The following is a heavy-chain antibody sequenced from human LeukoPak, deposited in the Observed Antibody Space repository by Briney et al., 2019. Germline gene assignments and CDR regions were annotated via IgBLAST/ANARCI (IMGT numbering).Heavy chain of an antibody. CDR3: ARDNCSGGSCFDY. CDR2: IYHSGGT. D-gene: IGHD2-15*01. J-gene: IGHJ4*02. Sequence: SETLSLTCAVSGGSITSTNWWSWVRQPPGKGLEWIGEIYHSGGTNYNPSLMSRVTISVDKSKNQLSLKLTSVTAADTAVYYCARDNCSGGSCFDYWGQGTLVTVSS. V-gene: IGHV4-4*02. CDR1: GGSITSTNW.